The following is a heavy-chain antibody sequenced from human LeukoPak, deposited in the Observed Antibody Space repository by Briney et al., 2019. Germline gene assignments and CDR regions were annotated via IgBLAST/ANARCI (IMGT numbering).Heavy chain of an antibody. CDR3: AKRGVVIRVILVGFHKEAYYFDS. CDR1: GFTFSSYG. Sequence: PGGSLRLSCAASGFTFSSYGMHWVRQAPGKGLEWVAGISGSGGGTQYADSVKGRFTISRDNRKNTLYLQMNSLRAEDTAMYFCAKRGVVIRVILVGFHKEAYYFDSWGQGALVTVSS. D-gene: IGHD3-22*01. CDR2: ISGSGGGT. J-gene: IGHJ4*02. V-gene: IGHV3-23*01.